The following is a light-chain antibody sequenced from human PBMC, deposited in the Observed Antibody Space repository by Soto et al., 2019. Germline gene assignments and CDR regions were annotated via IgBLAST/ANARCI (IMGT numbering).Light chain of an antibody. CDR1: SSNIGAHYD. V-gene: IGLV1-40*01. CDR2: GNS. J-gene: IGLJ1*01. CDR3: QSYDNSLSVYA. Sequence: QSALTQPPSVSGAPGQRVTISCTGSSSNIGAHYDVHWYQQLPGTAPKLLIYGNSNRPSGVPDRFSGSKSGTSASLAITGLQAEDDADYYCQSYDNSLSVYAFGTGTKVTVL.